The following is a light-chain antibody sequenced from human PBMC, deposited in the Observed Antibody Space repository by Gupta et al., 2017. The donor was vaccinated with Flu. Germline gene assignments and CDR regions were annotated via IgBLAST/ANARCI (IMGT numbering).Light chain of an antibody. V-gene: IGKV1-12*01. CDR2: AAS. CDR1: QSISNW. Sequence: DIQLTQSPSSVSASVGDTVTITCRASQSISNWVAWYQQKAGKAPEVLIHAASRLQSGVPSRFSGSGSGTDFTLTISSLQPEDFATYYCQQSESFPLTFGQGTRLEIK. J-gene: IGKJ5*01. CDR3: QQSESFPLT.